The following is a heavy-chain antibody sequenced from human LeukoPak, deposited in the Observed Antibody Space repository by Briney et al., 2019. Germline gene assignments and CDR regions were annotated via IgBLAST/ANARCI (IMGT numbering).Heavy chain of an antibody. D-gene: IGHD3-10*01. V-gene: IGHV4-30-4*01. CDR1: GGSISSGDYY. J-gene: IGHJ5*02. CDR3: ARAQSGEGDGPGWFDP. Sequence: SQTLSLTCTVSGGSISSGDYYWSWIRQPPGKGLEWIGYIYYSGSTYYNPSLKSRVTISVDTSKNQFSLKLSSVTAADTAVYYCARAQSGEGDGPGWFDPWGQGTLVTVSS. CDR2: IYYSGST.